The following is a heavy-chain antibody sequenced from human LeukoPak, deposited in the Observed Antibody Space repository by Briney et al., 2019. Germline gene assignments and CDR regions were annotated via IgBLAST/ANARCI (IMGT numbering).Heavy chain of an antibody. V-gene: IGHV4-61*02. J-gene: IGHJ5*02. CDR2: IYTSGST. D-gene: IGHD3-10*01. CDR3: ARTGSGSGNNRFWFDP. CDR1: GGSISSGSYY. Sequence: SQTLSLTCTVSGGSISSGSYYWGWIRQPAGKGLEWIGRIYTSGSTNYNPSLKSRVTISVDTSKNQFSLKLSSVTAADTAVYYCARTGSGSGNNRFWFDPWGQGTLVTVSS.